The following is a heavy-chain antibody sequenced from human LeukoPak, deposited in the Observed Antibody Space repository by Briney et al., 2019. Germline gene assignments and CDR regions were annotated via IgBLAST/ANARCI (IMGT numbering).Heavy chain of an antibody. CDR2: IYPRGST. J-gene: IGHJ4*02. CDR3: ARFSPRAMGNYLDF. V-gene: IGHV4-30-2*01. D-gene: IGHD7-27*01. CDR1: GGSISSGSYS. Sequence: SQTLSLTCAVSGGSISSGSYSWSWIRQPPGKGLEWIGYIYPRGSTYYNPSLKSRVILSLDKSANQFSLNLSSVTAADTAVYCCARFSPRAMGNYLDFWGQGTLVTVSS.